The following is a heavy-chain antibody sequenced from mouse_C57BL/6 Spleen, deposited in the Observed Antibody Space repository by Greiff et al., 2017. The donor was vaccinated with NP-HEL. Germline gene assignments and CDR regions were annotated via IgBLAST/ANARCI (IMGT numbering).Heavy chain of an antibody. CDR3: ARYHPYYSNSFFAY. J-gene: IGHJ3*01. D-gene: IGHD2-5*01. Sequence: VQLQQPGAELVKPGASVKMSCKASGYTFTSYWITWVKQRPGQGLEWIGDIYPGSGSTNYNEKFKSKATLTVDTSSSTAYMQLSSLTSEASAVYYCARYHPYYSNSFFAYWGQGTLVTVSA. CDR2: IYPGSGST. CDR1: GYTFTSYW. V-gene: IGHV1-55*01.